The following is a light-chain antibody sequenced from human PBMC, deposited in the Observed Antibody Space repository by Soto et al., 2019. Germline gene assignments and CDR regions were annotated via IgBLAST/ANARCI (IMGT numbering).Light chain of an antibody. CDR2: EGS. V-gene: IGLV2-23*01. CDR1: SSDVGNYNL. CDR3: CSYAGSPWV. Sequence: QSALTQPASVSGSPGQSITISCTGNSSDVGNYNLVSWYQHHPGKAPKLMIHEGSKRPSGVSNRFSGSKSGNTASLTISGLQAEDEADYYCCSYAGSPWVFGGGTKLTVL. J-gene: IGLJ3*02.